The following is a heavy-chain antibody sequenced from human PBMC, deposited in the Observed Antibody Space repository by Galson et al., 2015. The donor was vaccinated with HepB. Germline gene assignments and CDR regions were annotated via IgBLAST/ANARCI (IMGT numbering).Heavy chain of an antibody. J-gene: IGHJ6*03. D-gene: IGHD6-13*01. CDR2: IWYDGRNK. CDR3: ARDPLRHITADGIPDMDV. V-gene: IGHV3-33*01. Sequence: SLRLSCAASGFSFDNYDMHWVRQAPGKGLEWVAIIWYDGRNKYYSDSVKGRFTISRDNSKNTLYLQMNSLRAEDTAVYYCARDPLRHITADGIPDMDVWGKGTTVTVSS. CDR1: GFSFDNYD.